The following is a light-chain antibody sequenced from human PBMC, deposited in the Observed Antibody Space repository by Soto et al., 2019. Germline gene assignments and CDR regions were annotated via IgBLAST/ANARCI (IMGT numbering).Light chain of an antibody. CDR1: SSDVGSYNL. Sequence: QSVLTQPASVSGSPGQSIAISCPGTSSDVGSYNLVSWYQQHPGKAPKLMIYEDTKRPSGVSDRFSGSKSGNTASLTISGLQAEDEADYYCCSYATSSTYVFGTGTKVTVL. CDR2: EDT. CDR3: CSYATSSTYV. V-gene: IGLV2-23*01. J-gene: IGLJ1*01.